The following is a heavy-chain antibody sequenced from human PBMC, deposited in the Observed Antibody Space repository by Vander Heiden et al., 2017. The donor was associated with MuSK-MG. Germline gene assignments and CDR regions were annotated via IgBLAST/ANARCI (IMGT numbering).Heavy chain of an antibody. CDR2: IIPIFGTA. J-gene: IGHJ6*03. CDR1: GGTFSSYA. CDR3: ARVHLSYNSEHRVFGHDYGDYVPGYYYYMDV. V-gene: IGHV1-69*01. D-gene: IGHD4-17*01. Sequence: QVQLVQSGAEVKKPGSSVKVSCKASGGTFSSYAISWVRQAPGQGLEWLGGIIPIFGTANYAQKFQGRVTITADESTSTAYMELSSLRSEDTAVYYCARVHLSYNSEHRVFGHDYGDYVPGYYYYMDVWGKGTTVTVSS.